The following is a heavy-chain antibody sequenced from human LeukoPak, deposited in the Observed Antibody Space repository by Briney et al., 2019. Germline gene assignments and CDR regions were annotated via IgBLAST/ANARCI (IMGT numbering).Heavy chain of an antibody. CDR1: GFTFSSYS. J-gene: IGHJ4*02. CDR2: ISSSSSYI. CDR3: ARAGDIVVVPAAPFDF. D-gene: IGHD2-2*01. V-gene: IGHV3-21*01. Sequence: GGSMCLSCAASGFTFSSYSMNWVRQAPGKGLEWVSSISSSSSYIYYADSVKGRFTISRDNAKNSLYLQMNSLRAEDTAVYYCARAGDIVVVPAAPFDFWARGNVLTVSS.